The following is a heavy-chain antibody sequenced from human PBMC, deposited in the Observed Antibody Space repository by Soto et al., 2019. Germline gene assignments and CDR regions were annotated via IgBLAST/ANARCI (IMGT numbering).Heavy chain of an antibody. CDR1: GDSIIGYY. Sequence: SETLSLTCTVSGDSIIGYYWSWIRQSPGKGLEWIGCIYSSGSTNYNPSLKSRVTLSVDTSKNQFSLKLPSMTAADTAMYYCARSLASAGYTYGNFDSWGQGTLVTVS. CDR2: IYSSGST. CDR3: ARSLASAGYTYGNFDS. V-gene: IGHV4-59*01. D-gene: IGHD5-18*01. J-gene: IGHJ4*02.